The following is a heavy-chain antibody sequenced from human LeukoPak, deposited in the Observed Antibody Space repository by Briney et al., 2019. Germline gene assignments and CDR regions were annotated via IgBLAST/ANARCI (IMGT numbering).Heavy chain of an antibody. Sequence: ASVKVSCKASGYTFTGYYMHWVRQAPGQGLEWMGWINPNSGGTNYAQKFQGRVTMTRDTSISTAYMELSRLRSDDTAVYYCARRKIGLLWFGESPRYYFDYWGQGTLVTVSS. CDR1: GYTFTGYY. J-gene: IGHJ4*02. CDR2: INPNSGGT. D-gene: IGHD3-10*01. CDR3: ARRKIGLLWFGESPRYYFDY. V-gene: IGHV1-2*02.